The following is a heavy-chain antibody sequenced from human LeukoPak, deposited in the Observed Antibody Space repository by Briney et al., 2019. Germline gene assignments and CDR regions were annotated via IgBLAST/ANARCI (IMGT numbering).Heavy chain of an antibody. D-gene: IGHD6-13*01. Sequence: SETLSLTCTVSGGSISSSSYYWGWIRQPPGKGLEWIGSIYYSGSTYYNPSLKSRVTLSVDTPKNQLSLKLSSVTAADTAVYYCARGYSSNFDHWGQGTLVTVSS. CDR3: ARGYSSNFDH. J-gene: IGHJ4*02. CDR2: IYYSGST. CDR1: GGSISSSSYY. V-gene: IGHV4-39*07.